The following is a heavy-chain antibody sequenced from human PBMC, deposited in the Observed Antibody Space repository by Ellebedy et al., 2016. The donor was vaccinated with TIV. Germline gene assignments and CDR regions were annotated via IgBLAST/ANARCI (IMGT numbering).Heavy chain of an antibody. CDR1: GFTFSSSW. Sequence: GESLKLSCAASGFTFSSSWMHWVRQAPGKGLVWVSYINSDGSRSNYAASVKGRFTISRDNAKNTLYLQLHSLRAEDTAVYYCATLTLAGPDRWGQGTLVTVSS. J-gene: IGHJ5*02. D-gene: IGHD2-15*01. CDR2: INSDGSRS. CDR3: ATLTLAGPDR. V-gene: IGHV3-74*01.